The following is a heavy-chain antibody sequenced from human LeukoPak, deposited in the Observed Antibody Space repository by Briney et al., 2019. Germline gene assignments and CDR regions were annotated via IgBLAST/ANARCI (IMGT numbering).Heavy chain of an antibody. CDR3: ARAFGMLRAVAGTAQDYYYYMDV. CDR1: GGSISSSSYY. V-gene: IGHV4-39*07. CDR2: IYHSGST. J-gene: IGHJ6*03. Sequence: PSETLSLTCTVSGGSISSSSYYWGWIRQPPGKGLEWIGSIYHSGSTYYNPSLKSRVTISVDTSKNQFSLKLSSVTAADTAVYYCARAFGMLRAVAGTAQDYYYYMDVWGKGTTVTVSS. D-gene: IGHD6-19*01.